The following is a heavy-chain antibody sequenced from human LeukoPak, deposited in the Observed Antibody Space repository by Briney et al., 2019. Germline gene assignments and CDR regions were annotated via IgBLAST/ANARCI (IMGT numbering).Heavy chain of an antibody. CDR3: ARDNPGGSFGDYDY. D-gene: IGHD4-17*01. CDR1: GASISSGVYS. V-gene: IGHV4-30-4*07. J-gene: IGHJ4*02. CDR2: IYYSGNT. Sequence: SETLSLTCAVSGASISSGVYSWSWIRQPPGKGLEWIGYIYYSGNTYYNPSLKSRLTISLDTSKNLFSLRLSSVTVADTAMYYCARDNPGGSFGDYDYWGQGTLVTVSS.